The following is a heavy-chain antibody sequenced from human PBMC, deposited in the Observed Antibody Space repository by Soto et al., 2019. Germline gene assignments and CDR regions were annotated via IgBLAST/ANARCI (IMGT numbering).Heavy chain of an antibody. V-gene: IGHV1-69*13. J-gene: IGHJ6*02. CDR3: ASPWAVVAPYYYYYYGMDV. CDR2: IIPIFGTA. CDR1: GGTFSSHA. Sequence: SVKVSCKASGGTFSSHAISWVRQAPGQGLEWMGGIIPIFGTANYAQKFQGRVTITADESTSTAYMELSSLRSEDTAVYYCASPWAVVAPYYYYYYGMDVWGQGTTVTVSS. D-gene: IGHD2-15*01.